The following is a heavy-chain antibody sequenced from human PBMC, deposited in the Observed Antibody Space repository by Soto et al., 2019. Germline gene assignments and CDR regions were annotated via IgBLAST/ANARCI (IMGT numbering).Heavy chain of an antibody. CDR3: PRPNPVPTYGFAP. CDR2: MNPNSGNT. V-gene: IGHV1-8*01. CDR1: GYTFTSYD. Sequence: QVQLVQSGAEVKKPGASVKVSCKASGYTFTSYDINWVRQATGQGLEWMGWMNPNSGNTGYAQKFQGRVTMTRNTSISTAYRELSTLRSEDTAVYYGPRPNPVPTYGFAPGGQGPLVTVSS. D-gene: IGHD4-17*01. J-gene: IGHJ5*02.